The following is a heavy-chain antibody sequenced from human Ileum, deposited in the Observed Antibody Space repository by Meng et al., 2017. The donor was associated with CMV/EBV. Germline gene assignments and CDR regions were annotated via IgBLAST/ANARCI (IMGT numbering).Heavy chain of an antibody. J-gene: IGHJ4*02. CDR3: ARGKPNLVGATGFDH. V-gene: IGHV1-18*01. D-gene: IGHD1-26*01. Sequence: QGRLVPYGGEMKKTGDSVRVSCKASGYNFRDYGVTWVRQVPGQGLEWMGWIRGDNGNTNYAQKFQGRVTMTTDTFTRTAYMQLRTLRSDDSAMYYCARGKPNLVGATGFDHWGQGTLVTVSS. CDR1: GYNFRDYG. CDR2: IRGDNGNT.